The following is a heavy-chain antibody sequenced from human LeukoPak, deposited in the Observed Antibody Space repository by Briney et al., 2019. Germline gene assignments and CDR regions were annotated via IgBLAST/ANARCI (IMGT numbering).Heavy chain of an antibody. CDR2: IYYTGST. CDR3: ARRGGSGRAFDY. D-gene: IGHD1-26*01. CDR1: GASISGGTYY. V-gene: IGHV4-39*01. J-gene: IGHJ4*02. Sequence: PSETLSLTCSVSGASISGGTYYWGWIRQPPGKGLEWIGSIYYTGSTYDNPSLKSRVTISVDTSKDQFSLKLSSVTAADTAVYYCARRGGSGRAFDYWGQGTLVTASS.